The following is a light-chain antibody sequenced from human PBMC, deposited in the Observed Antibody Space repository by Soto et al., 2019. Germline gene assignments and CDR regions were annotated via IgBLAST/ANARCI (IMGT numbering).Light chain of an antibody. J-gene: IGLJ2*01. Sequence: QSALTQPASVSGSPGQSITISCTGTSSDVGGYNYVSWYQQHPGKAPKLMISEVSNRPSGVSNRFSGSKSGNTASLTISGLQAEDEADYYCSSYTGSNTVIFGGGTKLTVL. CDR1: SSDVGGYNY. CDR2: EVS. CDR3: SSYTGSNTVI. V-gene: IGLV2-14*01.